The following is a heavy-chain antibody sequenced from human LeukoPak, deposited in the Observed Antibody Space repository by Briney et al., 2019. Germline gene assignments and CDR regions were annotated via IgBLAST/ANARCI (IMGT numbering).Heavy chain of an antibody. CDR3: ARIMFHYYYMDV. CDR2: MNPNSGNT. D-gene: IGHD3-10*02. CDR1: GYTFTSYD. Sequence: ASVKVSCKASGYTFTSYDINWVRQATGQGLEWMGWMNPNSGNTGYAQKFQGRVTITRNTSISTAYMELSSLRSEDTAVYYCARIMFHYYYMDVWSKGTTVTVSS. J-gene: IGHJ6*03. V-gene: IGHV1-8*03.